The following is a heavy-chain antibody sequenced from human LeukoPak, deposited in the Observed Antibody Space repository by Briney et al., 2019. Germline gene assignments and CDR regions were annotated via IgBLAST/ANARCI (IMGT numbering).Heavy chain of an antibody. D-gene: IGHD3-22*01. Sequence: GGSLKLSCSASGFTFNSYSLNWVRQAPGKGLEGVSSISSNSSYIYYADSVKGRFTISRDNAKNSLHLQMNSLRAEDTAVYYCAKNYYDSSGLFDYWGQGTLVIVSS. J-gene: IGHJ4*02. V-gene: IGHV3-21*01. CDR3: AKNYYDSSGLFDY. CDR2: ISSNSSYI. CDR1: GFTFNSYS.